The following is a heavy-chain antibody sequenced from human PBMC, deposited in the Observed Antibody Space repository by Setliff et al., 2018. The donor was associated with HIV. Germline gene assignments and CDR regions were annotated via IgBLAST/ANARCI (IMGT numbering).Heavy chain of an antibody. Sequence: PSETLSLTCTVSGVSIDKNYWSWVRRPPGKGLEWIGRVYMSGKTNNSPSLKSRVTMSADTSKNQVSLKLTSVTAADTAVYYCAKDAGVTGGLYRYYIDAWGNGTTVTVSS. J-gene: IGHJ6*03. CDR2: VYMSGKT. CDR1: GVSIDKNY. D-gene: IGHD2-8*01. CDR3: AKDAGVTGGLYRYYIDA. V-gene: IGHV4-4*07.